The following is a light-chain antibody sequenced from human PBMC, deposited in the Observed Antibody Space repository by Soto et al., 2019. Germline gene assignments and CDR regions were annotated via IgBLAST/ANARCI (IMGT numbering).Light chain of an antibody. J-gene: IGKJ1*01. V-gene: IGKV1-5*03. CDR3: QQYNSYST. Sequence: DIPMTQSPSTLSASVGDRVTITCRASESISSWLAWYQQKPGKAPKLLIYKASSLESGVPSRFSGSGSGTEFTLTISSLQPDDFATYYCQQYNSYSTFGQGTKVDIK. CDR1: ESISSW. CDR2: KAS.